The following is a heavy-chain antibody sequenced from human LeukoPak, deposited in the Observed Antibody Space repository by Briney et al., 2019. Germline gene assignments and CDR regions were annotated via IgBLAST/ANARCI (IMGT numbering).Heavy chain of an antibody. D-gene: IGHD2-2*01. Sequence: PGGSLRLSCAASGFTFSSYSMNWVRQAPGKGLEWVSSISSSSSYIYYADSVKGRFTISRDNAKNSLYLQMNSLRAEDTAVYYCAREGIEYQLLSLYYFDYWGQGTLVTVSS. CDR3: AREGIEYQLLSLYYFDY. CDR1: GFTFSSYS. CDR2: ISSSSSYI. J-gene: IGHJ4*02. V-gene: IGHV3-21*01.